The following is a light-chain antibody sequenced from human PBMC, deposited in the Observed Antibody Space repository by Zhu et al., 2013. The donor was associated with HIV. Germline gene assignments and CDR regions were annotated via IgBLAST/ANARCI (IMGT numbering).Light chain of an antibody. CDR3: QQYGTAPVT. CDR2: DVS. V-gene: IGKV3D-20*01. Sequence: EIVLTQSPATLILSPGETATLSCGASQNVYTTYLAWYQQKPGLAPRLVIYDVSNRATGIPDRFSGSGSGTDFTLTINRLEPEDVSVYYCQQYGTAPVTFGGGTKVE. CDR1: QNVYTTY. J-gene: IGKJ4*01.